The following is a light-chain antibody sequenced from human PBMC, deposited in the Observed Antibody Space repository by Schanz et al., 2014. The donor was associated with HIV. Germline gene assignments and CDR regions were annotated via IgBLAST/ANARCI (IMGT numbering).Light chain of an antibody. J-gene: IGKJ4*01. V-gene: IGKV1-33*01. Sequence: DVHLTQSPSSLSASVGDNVTITCRASQNISTHLNWYQQRPGKAPKLLIYAALNLQSGVPSRFSGSGSGTDFTFTISSLQPEDIATYYCQQYDNLPLTFGGGTKVEIK. CDR1: QNISTH. CDR3: QQYDNLPLT. CDR2: AAL.